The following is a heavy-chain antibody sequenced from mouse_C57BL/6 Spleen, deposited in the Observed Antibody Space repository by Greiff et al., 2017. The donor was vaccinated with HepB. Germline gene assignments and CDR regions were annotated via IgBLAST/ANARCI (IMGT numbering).Heavy chain of an antibody. CDR3: ARGSSYGKGY. V-gene: IGHV1-42*01. CDR2: INPSTGGT. J-gene: IGHJ2*01. CDR1: GYSFTGYY. Sequence: VQLQQSGPELVKPGASVKISCKASGYSFTGYYMNWVKQSPEKSLEWIGEINPSTGGTTYNQKFKAKATLTVDKSSSTAYMQLKSLTSEDSAVYYCARGSSYGKGYWGQGTTLTVSS. D-gene: IGHD1-1*01.